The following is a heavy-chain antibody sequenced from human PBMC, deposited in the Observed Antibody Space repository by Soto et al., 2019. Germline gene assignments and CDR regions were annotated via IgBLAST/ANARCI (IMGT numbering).Heavy chain of an antibody. CDR2: INWSSGSI. Sequence: PGGSLRLSCAASGFTFDDYAMHWVRQLPGKGLEWVSSINWSSGSIYYADSVKGRFTISRDNAKNSLYLQMNSLRDEDTAVYYCARDFRQDNHYSNYLKVAAPSSPNWFDPWGQGTLVTVSS. CDR1: GFTFDDYA. D-gene: IGHD4-4*01. V-gene: IGHV3-9*01. J-gene: IGHJ5*02. CDR3: ARDFRQDNHYSNYLKVAAPSSPNWFDP.